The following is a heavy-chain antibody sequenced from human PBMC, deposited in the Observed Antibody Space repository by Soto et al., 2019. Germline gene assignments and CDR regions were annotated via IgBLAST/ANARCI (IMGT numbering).Heavy chain of an antibody. CDR3: ARVYYDSSGYYTFDY. D-gene: IGHD3-22*01. Sequence: GGSLRLSCAASGFTFSSYAMHWVRQAPGKGLEWVAVISYDGSNKYYADSVKGRFTISRDNSKNTLYLQMNSLRAEDTAVYYCARVYYDSSGYYTFDYWGQGTLVTVSS. CDR1: GFTFSSYA. J-gene: IGHJ4*02. CDR2: ISYDGSNK. V-gene: IGHV3-30-3*01.